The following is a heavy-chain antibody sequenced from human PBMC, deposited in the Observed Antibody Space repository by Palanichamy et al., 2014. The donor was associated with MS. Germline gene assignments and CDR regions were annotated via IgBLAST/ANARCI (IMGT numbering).Heavy chain of an antibody. CDR3: ARAGGYFDL. J-gene: IGHJ2*01. CDR2: ISKWYN. V-gene: IGHV6-1*01. Sequence: ISKWYNDYAVSVKSRISINPDTTKNQFSLQLNSVTPEDTAVYYCARAGGYFDLWGRGTLVTVSS.